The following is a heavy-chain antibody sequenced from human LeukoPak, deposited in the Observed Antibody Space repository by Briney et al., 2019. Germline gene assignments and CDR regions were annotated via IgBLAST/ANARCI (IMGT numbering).Heavy chain of an antibody. J-gene: IGHJ4*02. V-gene: IGHV1-2*02. D-gene: IGHD5-24*01. CDR1: GYTFTDYY. Sequence: ASVKVSYKASGYTFTDYYVHWMRQAPGQGLEWMGWINPNDGATDHAQKFQGRVTMTRDTSISTLYMELNSLRSDDTAVYYCARRTTEMVNDYWGQGTLVTVSS. CDR3: ARRTTEMVNDY. CDR2: INPNDGAT.